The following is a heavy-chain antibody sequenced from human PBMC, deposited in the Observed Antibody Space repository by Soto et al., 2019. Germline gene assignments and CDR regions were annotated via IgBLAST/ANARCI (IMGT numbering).Heavy chain of an antibody. V-gene: IGHV4-34*01. CDR3: ARGRQVAGLHFDY. CDR1: GGSFSGYY. D-gene: IGHD6-19*01. CDR2: INHSGST. J-gene: IGHJ4*02. Sequence: SETLSLTCAVYGGSFSGYYWSWIRQPPGKGLEWIGEINHSGSTNYNPSLKSRVTISVDTSKNQFSLKLSSVTAADTAVYYCARGRQVAGLHFDYWGQGTLVTVSS.